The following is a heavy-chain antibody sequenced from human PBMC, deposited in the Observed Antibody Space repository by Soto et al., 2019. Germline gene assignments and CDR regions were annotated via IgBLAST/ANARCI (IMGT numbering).Heavy chain of an antibody. CDR1: GGSISSSSYY. J-gene: IGHJ4*02. Sequence: PSETLSLTCTVSGGSISSSSYYWVWIRQPPGKGLEWIGSINYSGSTYYNPSLKSRVTISVDASKKQFSLKLSSVTAADTAVYYCARVLYDYVWGSYRHCYFDYWGQGTLVTVYS. D-gene: IGHD3-16*02. CDR2: INYSGST. CDR3: ARVLYDYVWGSYRHCYFDY. V-gene: IGHV4-39*01.